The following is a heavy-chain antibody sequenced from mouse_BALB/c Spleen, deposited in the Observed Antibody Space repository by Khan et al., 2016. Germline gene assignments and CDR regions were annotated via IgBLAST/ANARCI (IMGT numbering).Heavy chain of an antibody. V-gene: IGHV6-6*02. Sequence: EVKLEESGGGLVQPGGSMKLSCVASGFTFSNYWMNWVRQSPEKGLEWVAEIRLKSNNYATHSAESVKGRFTISRDDSKSSVYLQMNNLRAEDTGISYCTRRGNFAWFAYWGQGTLVTVSA. J-gene: IGHJ3*01. CDR2: IRLKSNNYAT. CDR3: TRRGNFAWFAY. CDR1: GFTFSNYW. D-gene: IGHD2-1*01.